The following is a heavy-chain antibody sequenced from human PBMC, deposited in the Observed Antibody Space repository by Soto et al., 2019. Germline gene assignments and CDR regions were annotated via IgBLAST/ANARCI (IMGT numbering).Heavy chain of an antibody. CDR2: INAGNGNT. CDR1: GYTFTSYA. Sequence: QVQLVQSGAEVKKPGASVKVSCKASGYTFTSYAMHWVRQAPGQRLEWMGWINAGNGNTKYSQKFQGRVTITRVTSASTAYMELSSLRSEDTAVYYCARGPVGDGYVFDYWGQGTLVTVSS. J-gene: IGHJ4*02. D-gene: IGHD3-16*01. V-gene: IGHV1-3*01. CDR3: ARGPVGDGYVFDY.